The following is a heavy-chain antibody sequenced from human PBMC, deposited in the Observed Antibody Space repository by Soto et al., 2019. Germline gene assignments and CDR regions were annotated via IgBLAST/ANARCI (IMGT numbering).Heavy chain of an antibody. D-gene: IGHD3-16*02. CDR2: IYYSGST. CDR1: GGSISSSSYY. Sequence: CTVSGGSISSSSYYWGWIRQPPGKGLEWIGSIYYSGSTYYNPSLKSRVTISVDTSKNQFSLKLSSVTAADTAVYYCARLTIMITFGGVIVPGNFDYWGQGTLVTVSS. CDR3: ARLTIMITFGGVIVPGNFDY. V-gene: IGHV4-39*01. J-gene: IGHJ4*02.